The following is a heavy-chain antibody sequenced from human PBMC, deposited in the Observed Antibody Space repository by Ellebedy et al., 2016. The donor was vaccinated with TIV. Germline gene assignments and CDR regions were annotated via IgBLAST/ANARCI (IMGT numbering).Heavy chain of an antibody. Sequence: PGGSLRLSCTASGFTFSSHWMHWVRQAPGKGLVWVSRISSDGSYTSYADCVKGRFPISRDNAKNTLYLQMNSLRAEDTAVYYCARDIHQRPNPARFDPWGQGTLVSVSS. D-gene: IGHD1-1*01. CDR1: GFTFSSHW. CDR2: ISSDGSYT. J-gene: IGHJ5*02. CDR3: ARDIHQRPNPARFDP. V-gene: IGHV3-74*01.